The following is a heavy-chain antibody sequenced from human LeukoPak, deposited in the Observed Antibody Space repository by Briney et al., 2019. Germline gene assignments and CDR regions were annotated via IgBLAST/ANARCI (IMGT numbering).Heavy chain of an antibody. CDR2: IKYDGIDK. J-gene: IGHJ4*02. CDR1: GFIFTDYW. CDR3: ARDHVIKQAPPGY. V-gene: IGHV3-7*01. Sequence: GGSLRLSCAASGFIFTDYWMNWVRQAPGKGLEWVAMIKYDGIDKQYLDSVKGRFTISRDNAKNSLYLQMSSLRAGDTAVYYCARDHVIKQAPPGYWGQGTLVTVSS. D-gene: IGHD3-10*01.